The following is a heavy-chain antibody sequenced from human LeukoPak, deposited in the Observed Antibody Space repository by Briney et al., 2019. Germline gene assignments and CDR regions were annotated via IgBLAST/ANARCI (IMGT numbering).Heavy chain of an antibody. J-gene: IGHJ5*01. CDR1: RGSIRTADYY. CDR3: ARTSSWYAGAWFDS. Sequence: PSETLSLTCTVSRGSIRTADYYWAWVRQPPGEGLEWLGSIYFSGTPYFNPSLKSRVAVSIDTSKNQFSLKVTSVNASDTAVYLCARTSSWYAGAWFDSWGQGTLVTVSS. D-gene: IGHD6-13*01. CDR2: IYFSGTP. V-gene: IGHV4-39*01.